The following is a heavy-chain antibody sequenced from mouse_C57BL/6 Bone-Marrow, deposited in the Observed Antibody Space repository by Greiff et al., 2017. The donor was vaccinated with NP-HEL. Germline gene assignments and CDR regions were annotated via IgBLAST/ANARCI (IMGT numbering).Heavy chain of an antibody. J-gene: IGHJ1*03. Sequence: VQLQQPGAELVKPGASVKMSCKASGYTFTSYWITWVKQRPGQGLEWIGDIYPGSGSTNYNEKFKSKATLTVDTSSSTAYMQLSSLTSEDSAVYYCARGWTPYYDYDDDWYFDVWGTGTTVTVSS. V-gene: IGHV1-55*01. CDR1: GYTFTSYW. D-gene: IGHD2-4*01. CDR2: IYPGSGST. CDR3: ARGWTPYYDYDDDWYFDV.